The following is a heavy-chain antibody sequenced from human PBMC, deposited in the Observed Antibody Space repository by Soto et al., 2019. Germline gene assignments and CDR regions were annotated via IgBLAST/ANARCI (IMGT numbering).Heavy chain of an antibody. CDR3: ASHGAGGMWNPYCSYGMDV. Sequence: QVQLQESGPGLVKPSETLSLTCTVSGGSISSYYWSWIRQPPGKGLEWIGYIYYSGSTNYNPSLKSRVTLSVDTXXNXFXXPVSSVTAADTAVYYCASHGAGGMWNPYCSYGMDVWGQGTTVTVSS. CDR1: GGSISSYY. J-gene: IGHJ6*02. D-gene: IGHD6-13*01. CDR2: IYYSGST. V-gene: IGHV4-59*08.